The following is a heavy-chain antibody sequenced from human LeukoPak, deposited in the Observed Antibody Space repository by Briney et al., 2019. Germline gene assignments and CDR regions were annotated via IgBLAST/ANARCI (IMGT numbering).Heavy chain of an antibody. V-gene: IGHV4-39*01. CDR2: IRYSGST. Sequence: SETLSLTRTVFGGSISSSGYLWGWIRQPPGKGLELIGNIRYSGSTYYNPSLKSRDTISVDTSKNQFSLKLSSVTAADTAVYYCLRSHGAYWGQGTLVTVSS. D-gene: IGHD3-10*01. CDR1: GGSISSSGYL. CDR3: LRSHGAY. J-gene: IGHJ4*02.